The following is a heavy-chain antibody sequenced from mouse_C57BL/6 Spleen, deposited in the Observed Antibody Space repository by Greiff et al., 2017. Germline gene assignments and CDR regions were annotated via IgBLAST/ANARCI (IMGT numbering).Heavy chain of an antibody. J-gene: IGHJ2*01. V-gene: IGHV14-4*01. CDR2: IDPENGDT. Sequence: EVQLQESGAELVRPGASVKLSCTASGFNIKDDYMHWVKQRPEQGLEWIGWIDPENGDTEYASKFQGKATITADTSSNTAYLQLSSLTSEDTAVYYCTTLLGDYWGQGTTLTVSS. D-gene: IGHD4-1*01. CDR1: GFNIKDDY. CDR3: TTLLGDY.